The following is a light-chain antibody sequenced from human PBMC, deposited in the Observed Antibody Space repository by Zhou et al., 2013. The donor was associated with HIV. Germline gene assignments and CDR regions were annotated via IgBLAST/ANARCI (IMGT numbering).Light chain of an antibody. CDR1: RSNIGYNS. V-gene: IGLV1-51*01. CDR2: DNN. CDR3: GTWDSSLSVV. J-gene: IGLJ2*01. Sequence: QSVLTQPPSVSAAPGQKVTISCSGSRSNIGYNSVSWYQQLPGTAPKVVIFDNNKRPSGIPDRFSGSKSGTSATLGITGLQTGDEADYYCGTWDSSLSVVFGGGTKVSVL.